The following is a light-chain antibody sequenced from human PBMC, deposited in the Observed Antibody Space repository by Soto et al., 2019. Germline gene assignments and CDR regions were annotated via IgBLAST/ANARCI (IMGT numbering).Light chain of an antibody. CDR3: QQNNSNPT. V-gene: IGKV1-5*03. CDR1: QNINIW. J-gene: IGKJ1*01. Sequence: DIQMTQSPSTLSASVGDRVTITCRASQNINIWLAWYQQKPGKAPKLLIFKASNLESGVPSRFSGSGSGTEFTLTISSLQPDDFATYYCQQNNSNPTFGQGTKVDI. CDR2: KAS.